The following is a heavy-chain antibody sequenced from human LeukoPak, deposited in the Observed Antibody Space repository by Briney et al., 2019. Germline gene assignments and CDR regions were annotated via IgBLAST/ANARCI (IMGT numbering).Heavy chain of an antibody. CDR2: INPNSGGT. D-gene: IGHD6-19*01. V-gene: IGHV1-2*02. CDR1: GYTFTGYY. Sequence: ASVKVSCKASGYTFTGYYMHWVRQAPGQGLEWMGWINPNSGGTNYAQKFQGRVTMTRDTSISTAYMELSRLRSDDTAVYYCAREGRSSGWYGPSYWFDPWGQGTLVTVPS. CDR3: AREGRSSGWYGPSYWFDP. J-gene: IGHJ5*02.